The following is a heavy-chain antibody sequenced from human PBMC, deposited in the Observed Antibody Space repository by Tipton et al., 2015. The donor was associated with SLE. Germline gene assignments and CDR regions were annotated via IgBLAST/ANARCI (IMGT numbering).Heavy chain of an antibody. CDR2: ISAYNGNT. V-gene: IGHV1-18*01. CDR1: GGTFSSYA. D-gene: IGHD3-10*01. CDR3: ARGAGAQGDYYYMDV. Sequence: QSGAEVKKPGSSVKVSCKASGGTFSSYAISWVRQAPGQGLEWMGWISAYNGNTNYAQKLQGRVTMTTDTSTSTAYMELRSLRSDATAVYYCARGAGAQGDYYYMDVWGKGTTVTVSS. J-gene: IGHJ6*03.